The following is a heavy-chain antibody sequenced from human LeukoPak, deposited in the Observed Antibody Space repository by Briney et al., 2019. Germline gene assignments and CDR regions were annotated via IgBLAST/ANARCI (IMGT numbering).Heavy chain of an antibody. CDR3: ARGGGGGYDGEFDP. J-gene: IGHJ5*02. CDR2: IYYGGST. D-gene: IGHD5-12*01. Sequence: KSSETLSLTCTVSGGSISSGGNYWSWIRQHPGKGLESSGYIYYGGSTYYNPSLKSRVTISVDTSNNQFSLKLSSVTAADTAVYYCARGGGGGYDGEFDPWGQGTLVTVSS. V-gene: IGHV4-31*03. CDR1: GGSISSGGNY.